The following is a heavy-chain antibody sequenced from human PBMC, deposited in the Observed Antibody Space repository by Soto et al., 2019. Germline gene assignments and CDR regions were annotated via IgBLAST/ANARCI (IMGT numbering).Heavy chain of an antibody. CDR2: ISSSSSTI. D-gene: IGHD3-3*01. CDR3: ARDPPPAYDFWSGSHSN. V-gene: IGHV3-48*02. J-gene: IGHJ4*02. CDR1: GFTFSSYS. Sequence: PGGSLRLSCAASGFTFSSYSMNWVRQAPGKGLEWVSYISSSSSTIYYADSVKGRFTISRDNAKNSLYLQMNSLRDEDTAVYYCARDPPPAYDFWSGSHSNWGQGTLVTVSS.